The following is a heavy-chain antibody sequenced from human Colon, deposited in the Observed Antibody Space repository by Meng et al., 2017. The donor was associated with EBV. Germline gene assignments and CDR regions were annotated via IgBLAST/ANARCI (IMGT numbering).Heavy chain of an antibody. CDR1: GGSISRGGYY. V-gene: IGHV4-31*03. CDR3: ARASYGSGSPLGESWFDP. D-gene: IGHD3-10*01. Sequence: QLPIQQWGAGLLKPSETMSPTCTVSGGSISRGGYYWSWIRQHPGKGLEWIGYIHDSGSTYYNPSLKSRVTISADTSKNQFSLKLSPVTAADTAVYYCARASYGSGSPLGESWFDPWGQGTLVTVSS. J-gene: IGHJ5*02. CDR2: IHDSGST.